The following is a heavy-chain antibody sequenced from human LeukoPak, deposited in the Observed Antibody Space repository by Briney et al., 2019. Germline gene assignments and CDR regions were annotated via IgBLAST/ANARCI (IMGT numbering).Heavy chain of an antibody. V-gene: IGHV5-51*01. CDR2: IYPRDSDT. CDR3: ARHTSYGTDF. CDR1: GYSFSTYW. Sequence: GESLKISCKGSGYSFSTYWIGWVRQMPGRGLEWMGIIYPRDSDTRYSLSFQGQVTISGDKSISTAYLQWSSLKASDTAMYYCARHTSYGTDFWGQGTLVTVSS. J-gene: IGHJ4*02. D-gene: IGHD2-8*01.